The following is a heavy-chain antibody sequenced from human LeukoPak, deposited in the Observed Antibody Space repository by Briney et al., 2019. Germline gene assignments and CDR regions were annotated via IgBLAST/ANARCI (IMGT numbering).Heavy chain of an antibody. D-gene: IGHD3-9*01. V-gene: IGHV1-69*04. CDR1: GYTFTSYG. CDR3: ARVGRLRYFDWQPPLDYGMDV. J-gene: IGHJ6*02. CDR2: IIPILGIA. Sequence: GASVKVSRKASGYTFTSYGISWVRQAPGQGLEWMGRIIPILGIANYAQKFQGRVTITADKSTSTAYMELSSLRSEDTAVYYCARVGRLRYFDWQPPLDYGMDVWGQGTTVTVSS.